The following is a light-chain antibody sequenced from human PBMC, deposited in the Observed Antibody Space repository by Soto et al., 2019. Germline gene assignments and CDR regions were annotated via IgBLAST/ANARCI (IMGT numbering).Light chain of an antibody. J-gene: IGKJ5*01. CDR1: QSISTW. V-gene: IGKV1-5*01. CDR2: DAS. CDR3: QQYNSYSIT. Sequence: DIQMTQSPSTLSASLGDRVIITCRASQSISTWLAWYRQKPGKAPNLLIYDASSLQSGVPSRFSGSGSGTDFTLTISSLQPDDFATYYCQQYNSYSITFGQGTRLEIK.